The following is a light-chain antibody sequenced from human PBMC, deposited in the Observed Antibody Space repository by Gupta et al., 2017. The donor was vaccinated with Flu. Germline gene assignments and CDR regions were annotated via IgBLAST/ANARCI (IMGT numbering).Light chain of an antibody. CDR2: DLK. CDR3: SSYAGTNNLV. V-gene: IGLV2-8*01. Sequence: SVTISCTGSSSDVGGYSFVSWYQQRAGKAPKLMIYDLKRRPTGVPVRFSGSRSGNTASLTVSGLQAEDEADYYCSSYAGTNNLVFGGGTRLTVL. J-gene: IGLJ2*01. CDR1: SSDVGGYSF.